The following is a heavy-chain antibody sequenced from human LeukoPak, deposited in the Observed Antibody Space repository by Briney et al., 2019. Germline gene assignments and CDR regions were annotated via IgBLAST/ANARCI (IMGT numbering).Heavy chain of an antibody. CDR1: VYTFTGYY. CDR2: INPNSGGT. V-gene: IGHV1-2*02. J-gene: IGHJ5*02. Sequence: GASVTVSFKSSVYTFTGYYMHWLRQAPGQGLEWMGWINPNSGGTNYAQKFQGRVTMTRDTSITTAYMELSRLRFGDTAVYYCARVVVVSAGVSNWFDLWGQGTLVTVSS. CDR3: ARVVVVSAGVSNWFDL. D-gene: IGHD2-2*01.